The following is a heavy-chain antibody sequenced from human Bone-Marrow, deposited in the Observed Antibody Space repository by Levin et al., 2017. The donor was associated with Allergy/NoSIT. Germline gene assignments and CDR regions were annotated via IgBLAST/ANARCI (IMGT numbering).Heavy chain of an antibody. D-gene: IGHD1-26*01. J-gene: IGHJ3*02. CDR3: AKDMVGVGALDAYAFDI. Sequence: PGGSLRLSCAASGFTFDDYAMHWVRQAPGKGLEWVSGISWNSGSIGYADSVKGRFTISRDNAKNSLYLQMNSLRAEDTALYYCAKDMVGVGALDAYAFDIWGQGTMVTVSS. CDR2: ISWNSGSI. V-gene: IGHV3-9*01. CDR1: GFTFDDYA.